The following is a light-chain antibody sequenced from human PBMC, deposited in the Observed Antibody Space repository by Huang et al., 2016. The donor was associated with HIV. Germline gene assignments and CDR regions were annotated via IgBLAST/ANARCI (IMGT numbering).Light chain of an antibody. J-gene: IGKJ4*01. CDR1: QNVRCN. Sequence: EIVMTQSPATLSVSPGGGATLSCRDSQNVRCNLAWYQHNPGQGPWLLIYDTATRASGVPARFSGSGSGTEFTLTISGLQSEDYAVYYCQQYDNWPPGLTFGGGTKVEI. V-gene: IGKV3D-15*01. CDR3: QQYDNWPPGLT. CDR2: DTA.